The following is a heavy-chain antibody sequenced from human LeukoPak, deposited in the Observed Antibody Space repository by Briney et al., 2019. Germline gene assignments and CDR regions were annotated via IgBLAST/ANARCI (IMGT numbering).Heavy chain of an antibody. CDR1: GYSISRGYH. CDR2: IYHSESI. Sequence: SETLSLTCAVSGYSISRGYHWGWLRLPPGKGLEWIGSIYHSESIYYNPSIKSRVTISVDTSQNQFSLKLSSLTAADTAVYYWARIGRDISGYYPPKLDVFDVWGKGTRVTVSS. J-gene: IGHJ3*01. CDR3: ARIGRDISGYYPPKLDVFDV. D-gene: IGHD3-22*01. V-gene: IGHV4-38-2*01.